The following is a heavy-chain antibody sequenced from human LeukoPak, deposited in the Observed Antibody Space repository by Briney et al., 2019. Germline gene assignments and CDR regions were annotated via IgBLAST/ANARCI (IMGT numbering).Heavy chain of an antibody. CDR3: ARVGSVGANYYYYGMDV. CDR1: GGSISSYY. J-gene: IGHJ6*02. CDR2: IYYSGST. D-gene: IGHD1-26*01. Sequence: SETLSLTSTVSGGSISSYYWSWIRQPPGKGLEWMGYIYYSGSTNYNPSLKSRVTISVDTSKNQFSLKQSSVTAADTAVYYCARVGSVGANYYYYGMDVWGQGTTVTVSS. V-gene: IGHV4-59*01.